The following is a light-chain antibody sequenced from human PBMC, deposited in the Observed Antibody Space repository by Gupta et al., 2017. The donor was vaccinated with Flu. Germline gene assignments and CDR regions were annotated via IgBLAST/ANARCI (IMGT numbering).Light chain of an antibody. CDR1: SSDVGGYNY. CDR3: CSYAGSYTFYV. CDR2: DVT. J-gene: IGLJ1*01. Sequence: QSALTQPRSVSGSPGQSVTISCTGTSSDVGGYNYVSWYQQHPGRAPKLMIYDVTKRPSGVPDRFSGSKSGNTASLTISRLQADDEADYYCCSYAGSYTFYVFGTGTKVTVL. V-gene: IGLV2-11*01.